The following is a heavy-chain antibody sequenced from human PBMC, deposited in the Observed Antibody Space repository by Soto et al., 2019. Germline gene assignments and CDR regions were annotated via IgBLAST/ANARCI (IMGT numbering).Heavy chain of an antibody. D-gene: IGHD6-13*01. CDR1: GGTFSSYR. Sequence: ASVKVSCKASGGTFSSYRINWVRQAPGQGLEWVGGIVPIYRTADYAQKFQGRVTITADESPRTSYMELRSLKSQDTAVYYCVRDSGAKLSSSWGQGTLVTVSS. J-gene: IGHJ4*02. CDR2: IVPIYRTA. CDR3: VRDSGAKLSSS. V-gene: IGHV1-69*13.